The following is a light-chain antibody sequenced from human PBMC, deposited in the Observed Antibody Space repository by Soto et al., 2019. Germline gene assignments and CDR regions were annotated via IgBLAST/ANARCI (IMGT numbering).Light chain of an antibody. Sequence: EIVMTQSPATLSVSPGEGATLSCRASQSVSSNLAWYQQKPGQAPRPVLYHVSTRATGIPDRFSGSGSGTEFTLTIASLQSEDFAVYYCQQFYTWPLTFGPGTKVDIK. CDR1: QSVSSN. V-gene: IGKV3-15*01. CDR2: HVS. J-gene: IGKJ3*01. CDR3: QQFYTWPLT.